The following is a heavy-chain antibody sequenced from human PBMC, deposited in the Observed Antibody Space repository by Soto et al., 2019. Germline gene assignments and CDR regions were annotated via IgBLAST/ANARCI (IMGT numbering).Heavy chain of an antibody. J-gene: IGHJ4*02. Sequence: EVQLVESGGGLVKPGGSLRLSCAASGFTFSSYSMNWVRQAPGKGLEWVSSISSSSSYIYYADSVKGRFTISRDNAKNSLYLQMNSVRAEDTAVYYCARDAYGDYGFDYWGQGTLVTVSS. D-gene: IGHD4-17*01. CDR2: ISSSSSYI. CDR3: ARDAYGDYGFDY. V-gene: IGHV3-21*01. CDR1: GFTFSSYS.